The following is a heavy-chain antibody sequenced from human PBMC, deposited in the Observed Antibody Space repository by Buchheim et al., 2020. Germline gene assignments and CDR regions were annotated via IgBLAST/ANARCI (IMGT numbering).Heavy chain of an antibody. CDR2: IKQDGSEK. CDR3: ARDIVVVVAASYYYYYGMDV. V-gene: IGHV3-7*01. Sequence: EVQLVESGGGLVQPGGSLRLPCAASGFTFSSYWMSWVRQAPGKGLEWVANIKQDGSEKYYVDSVKGRFTISRDNAKNSLYLQMNSLSAEDTAVYYCARDIVVVVAASYYYYYGMDVWGQGTT. D-gene: IGHD2-15*01. J-gene: IGHJ6*02. CDR1: GFTFSSYW.